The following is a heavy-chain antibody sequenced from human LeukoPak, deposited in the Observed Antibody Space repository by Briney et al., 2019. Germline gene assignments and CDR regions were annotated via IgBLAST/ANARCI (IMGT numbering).Heavy chain of an antibody. Sequence: SETLSLTCTVSGDSITTSTYYWGWIRQSPGQGLEWIGNVYYSGSTDYNPSLKSPVTISVDTSKNQFSLKLSSVTAADTAVYYCARVVWFGDVYDYFDYWGQGILVTVSS. V-gene: IGHV4-39*07. CDR3: ARVVWFGDVYDYFDY. D-gene: IGHD3-10*01. CDR1: GDSITTSTYY. J-gene: IGHJ4*02. CDR2: VYYSGST.